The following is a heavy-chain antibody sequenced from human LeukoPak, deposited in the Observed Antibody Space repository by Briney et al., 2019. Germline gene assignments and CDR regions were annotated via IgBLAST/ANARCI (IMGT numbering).Heavy chain of an antibody. J-gene: IGHJ4*02. CDR3: ARLGAVAGTGPLGY. CDR1: ASTFTGYY. V-gene: IGHV1-2*02. Sequence: ASVKVSCKASASTFTGYYMHWVRQAPGQGLEWMGWINPNSGGTNYAQKFQGRVTMTRDTSISTAYMELSRLRSDDTAVYYCARLGAVAGTGPLGYWGQGTLVTVSS. D-gene: IGHD6-19*01. CDR2: INPNSGGT.